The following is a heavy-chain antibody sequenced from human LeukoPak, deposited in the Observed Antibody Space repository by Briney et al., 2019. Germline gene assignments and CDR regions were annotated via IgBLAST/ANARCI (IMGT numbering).Heavy chain of an antibody. D-gene: IGHD6-19*01. CDR3: ASGAVAGRFDY. J-gene: IGHJ4*02. CDR2: TRNKANSYTT. Sequence: PGGSLRLSCAASGFTFSSYSMNWVRQAPGKGLEWVGRTRNKANSYTTEYAASVKGRFTISRDDSKNSLYLQMNSLKTEDTAVYYCASGAVAGRFDYWGQGTLVTVSS. V-gene: IGHV3-72*01. CDR1: GFTFSSYS.